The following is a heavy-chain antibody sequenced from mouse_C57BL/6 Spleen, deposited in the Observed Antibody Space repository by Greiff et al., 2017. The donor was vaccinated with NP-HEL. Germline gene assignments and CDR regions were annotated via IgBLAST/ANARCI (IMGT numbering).Heavy chain of an antibody. CDR2: ISDGGSYT. CDR3: AREIRRYFDY. J-gene: IGHJ2*01. Sequence: EVMLVESGGGLVKPGGSLKLSCAASGFTFSSYAMSWVRQTPEKRLEWVATISDGGSYTYYPDNVKGRFTISRDNAKNNLYLQMSHLKSEDTAMYYCAREIRRYFDYWGQGTTLTVSS. CDR1: GFTFSSYA. V-gene: IGHV5-4*01.